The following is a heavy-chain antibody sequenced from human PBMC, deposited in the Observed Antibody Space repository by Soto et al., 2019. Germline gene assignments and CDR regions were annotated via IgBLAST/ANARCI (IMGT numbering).Heavy chain of an antibody. CDR2: IITISETT. CDR1: GGTFSSLD. CDR3: ARALLSHSYDSGGYDSYFHAMDV. V-gene: IGHV1-69*06. D-gene: IGHD3-22*01. J-gene: IGHJ6*02. Sequence: QVQLVQSGAEVKKPGSSVKVSCKASGGTFSSLDINWVRQAPGQGLEWMGGIITISETTNYAQIFQGRVSIVADISTSTAYMELSRLRSEDTAVYYCARALLSHSYDSGGYDSYFHAMDVWGQGTPVTVSS.